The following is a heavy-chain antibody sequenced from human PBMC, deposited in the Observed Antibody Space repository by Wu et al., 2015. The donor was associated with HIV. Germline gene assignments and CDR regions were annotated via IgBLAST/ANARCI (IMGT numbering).Heavy chain of an antibody. CDR2: IVPVIGAT. CDR3: ARVDMGTYYYYYGMDV. J-gene: IGHJ6*02. V-gene: IGHV1-69*11. Sequence: QVQLVQSGAEVKKPGSSVKVSCKTSGGTISSYAVTWVRQAPGQGLEWMGKIVPVIGATNYAQKFQGRLTITTDYMELTSLQSDDTAVYYCARVDMGTYYYYYGMDVWGQGTTVTVSS. D-gene: IGHD7-27*01. CDR1: GGTISSYA.